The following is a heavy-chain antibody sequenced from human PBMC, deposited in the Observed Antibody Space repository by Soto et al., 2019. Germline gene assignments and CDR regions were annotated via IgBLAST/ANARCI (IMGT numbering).Heavy chain of an antibody. V-gene: IGHV1-46*01. CDR1: GYTFTSYY. D-gene: IGHD3-3*01. CDR2: INPSGGST. CDR3: AREGYDFWSVSYFDY. Sequence: ASVKVSCKASGYTFTSYYMHWVRQAPGQGLEWMGIINPSGGSTSYAQKFQGRVTMTRDTSTSTVYMELSSLRPEDTAVYYCAREGYDFWSVSYFDYWGQGTLVTVSS. J-gene: IGHJ4*02.